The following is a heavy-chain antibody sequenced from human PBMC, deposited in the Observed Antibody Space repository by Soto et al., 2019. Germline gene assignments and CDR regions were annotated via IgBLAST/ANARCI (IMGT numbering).Heavy chain of an antibody. D-gene: IGHD5-12*01. V-gene: IGHV2-5*02. J-gene: IGHJ6*02. CDR1: GFSLSTSGVG. CDR3: VHRRPGYRGYDMDV. Sequence: QITLKESGPPLVKPTQTLTLTCTFAGFSLSTSGVGVGWIRQPPGKALEWLALIYWDEDKRYSPSLKSRLTITKDNSKNQVVLTMTNMDPVDTATYYCVHRRPGYRGYDMDVWGQGTTVTVSS. CDR2: IYWDEDK.